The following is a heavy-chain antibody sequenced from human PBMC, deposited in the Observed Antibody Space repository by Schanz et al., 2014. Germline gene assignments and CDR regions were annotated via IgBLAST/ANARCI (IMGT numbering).Heavy chain of an antibody. V-gene: IGHV3-53*01. CDR1: GFTVSNSY. CDR3: MAMGRNTSHYFDH. Sequence: DVQLVDSGGGLVQPGGSLRLPCAASGFTVSNSYIHWVRQAPGKGLEWVSTIYSSGSTYYADSVKGRFTIARDNSKNTLFLQMDSLRVEDTAVYYCMAMGRNTSHYFDHWGQGTLVTVSS. J-gene: IGHJ4*02. D-gene: IGHD1-1*01. CDR2: IYSSGST.